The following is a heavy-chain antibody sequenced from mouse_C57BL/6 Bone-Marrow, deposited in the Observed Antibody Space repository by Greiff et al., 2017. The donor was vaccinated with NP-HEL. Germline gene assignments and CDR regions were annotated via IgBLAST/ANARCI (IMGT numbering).Heavy chain of an antibody. D-gene: IGHD1-1*02. CDR2: INPSSGYT. CDR1: GYTFTSYW. J-gene: IGHJ4*01. Sequence: QVQLKQSGAELAKPGASVKLSCKASGYTFTSYWMHWVKQRPGQGLEWIGYINPSSGYTKYNQKFKDKATLTADKSSSTAYMQLSSLTYEDSAVYYCAREGLLYYYAMDYWGQGTSVTVSS. V-gene: IGHV1-7*01. CDR3: AREGLLYYYAMDY.